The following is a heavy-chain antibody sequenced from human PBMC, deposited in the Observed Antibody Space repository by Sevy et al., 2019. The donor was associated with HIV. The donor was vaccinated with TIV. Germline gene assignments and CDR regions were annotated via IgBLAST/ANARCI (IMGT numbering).Heavy chain of an antibody. CDR1: GFVLSSYA. CDR2: IAYDGSNK. CDR3: ARPRFLEWLSSAAFDI. Sequence: GGSLRLSCTASGFVLSSYAMHWVRQAPGKGLEWVAFIAYDGSNKNYADSVKGRFTLSRDNSKNTLYLQMNSLGAEDTAVYYCARPRFLEWLSSAAFDIWGHGTMVTVSS. J-gene: IGHJ3*02. V-gene: IGHV3-30*04. D-gene: IGHD3-3*01.